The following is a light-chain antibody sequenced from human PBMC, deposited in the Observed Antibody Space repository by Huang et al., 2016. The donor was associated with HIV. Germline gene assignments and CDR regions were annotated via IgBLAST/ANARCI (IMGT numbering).Light chain of an antibody. CDR3: QQYVSSPWT. V-gene: IGKV1-5*03. CDR1: QSISTW. J-gene: IGKJ1*01. Sequence: DIQMTQSPSTLSASVGDRVTITCRASQSISTWLAWYQQRPGKAPNLLIYQASSLESGVPSRFSGSGSGTEFTLTISSLQPDDCASYYCQQYVSSPWTFGQGTKVESK. CDR2: QAS.